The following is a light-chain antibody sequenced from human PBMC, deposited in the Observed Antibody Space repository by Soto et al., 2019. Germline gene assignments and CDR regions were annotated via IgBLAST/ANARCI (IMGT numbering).Light chain of an antibody. CDR2: YDS. CDR3: QVWDSSSEVV. V-gene: IGLV3-21*04. CDR1: NIGSKS. Sequence: SYELTQPPSVSVAPGKTARITCGGNNIGSKSVHWYQQKPGQAPVLVIYYDSDRPSGIPERFSGSNSGNTATLTISRVEAXXXXXYYCQVWDSSSEVVFGGGTKLTVL. J-gene: IGLJ2*01.